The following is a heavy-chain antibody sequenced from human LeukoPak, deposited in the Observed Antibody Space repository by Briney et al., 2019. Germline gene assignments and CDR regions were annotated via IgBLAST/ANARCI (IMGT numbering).Heavy chain of an antibody. D-gene: IGHD3-16*01. J-gene: IGHJ6*02. CDR2: ISSSSSYI. CDR3: AREKIMITFGGAFPAGMDV. CDR1: GFTFSSYS. V-gene: IGHV3-21*01. Sequence: PGGSLRLSCSASGFTFSSYSMNWVRQAPGKGLEWVSSISSSSSYIYYADSVKGRFTISRDNAKNSLYLQMNSLRAEDTAVYYCAREKIMITFGGAFPAGMDVWGQGTTVTVSS.